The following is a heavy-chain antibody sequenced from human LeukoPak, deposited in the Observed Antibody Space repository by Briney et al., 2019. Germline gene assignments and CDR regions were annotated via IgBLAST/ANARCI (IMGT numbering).Heavy chain of an antibody. CDR2: INPNSGGT. V-gene: IGHV1-2*02. Sequence: GASVKVSCKASGYTFTGYYMHWVRQAPGQGLEWMGWINPNSGGTNYAQKFQGRVTMTRDTSISTAYMELSRLRSDDTAVYYCARVVGLRYFDWSGWFDPWGQGTLVTVSS. J-gene: IGHJ5*02. D-gene: IGHD3-9*01. CDR1: GYTFTGYY. CDR3: ARVVGLRYFDWSGWFDP.